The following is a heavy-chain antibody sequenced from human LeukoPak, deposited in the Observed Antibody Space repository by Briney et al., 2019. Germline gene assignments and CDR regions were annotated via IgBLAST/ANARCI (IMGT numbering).Heavy chain of an antibody. D-gene: IGHD2-2*01. J-gene: IGHJ4*02. CDR1: GFTFSSYA. CDR3: AKDGRGWWDQLPTAFDY. CDR2: ISGSGGST. Sequence: PGGSLRLSCAASGFTFSSYAMSWVRQAPGKGLEWVSAISGSGGSTYYADSVKGRFTISRDNSKNTLYLQMNSLRAEDTAVYYCAKDGRGWWDQLPTAFDYWGQGTLVTVSS. V-gene: IGHV3-23*01.